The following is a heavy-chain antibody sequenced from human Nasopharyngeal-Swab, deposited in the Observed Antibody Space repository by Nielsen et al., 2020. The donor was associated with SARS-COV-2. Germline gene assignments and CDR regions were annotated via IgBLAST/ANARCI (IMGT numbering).Heavy chain of an antibody. CDR1: GFTVSSNY. Sequence: GGSLRLSCAASGFTVSSNYMTWVRQAPGKGLEWVSIIYSGGNTYHADSVKGRFTISRDNSKNTLYLQMNSLRAEETAVYYCARDLGTAGAFDIWGQGTMVTVSS. CDR2: IYSGGNT. V-gene: IGHV3-53*01. J-gene: IGHJ3*02. CDR3: ARDLGTAGAFDI. D-gene: IGHD7-27*01.